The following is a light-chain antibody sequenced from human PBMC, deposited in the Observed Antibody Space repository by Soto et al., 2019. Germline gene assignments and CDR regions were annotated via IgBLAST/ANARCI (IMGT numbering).Light chain of an antibody. V-gene: IGLV1-44*01. J-gene: IGLJ2*01. CDR1: SSNIGTRT. CDR3: AAWDDSLNGHV. Sequence: QSVLTQTPSASGTPGKRITISCSGSSSNIGTRTVNWYQQFPGTAPKVLIYSNTQRPSGVPDRFSASKSGTTASLAISGLQSEDEADYYCAAWDDSLNGHVFGGGTKVTVL. CDR2: SNT.